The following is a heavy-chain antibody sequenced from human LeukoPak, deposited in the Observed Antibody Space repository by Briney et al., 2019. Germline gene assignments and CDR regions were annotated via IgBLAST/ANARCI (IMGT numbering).Heavy chain of an antibody. CDR2: IYHSGRT. CDR3: ARYCTNGVCFGY. CDR1: GYSISSGYY. V-gene: IGHV4-38-2*02. Sequence: SETLSLTCTVSGYSISSGYYWGWIRQPPGKGLEWIGSIYHSGRTYYNPSLKSRVTISVDTSKNQFSLKLSSVTAADTAVYYCARYCTNGVCFGYWGQGTLVTVSS. D-gene: IGHD2-8*01. J-gene: IGHJ4*02.